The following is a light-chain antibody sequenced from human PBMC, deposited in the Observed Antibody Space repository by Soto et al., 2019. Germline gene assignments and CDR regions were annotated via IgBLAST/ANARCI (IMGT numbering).Light chain of an antibody. J-gene: IGKJ1*01. CDR1: QSVSSSY. V-gene: IGKV3-20*01. CDR3: QQYGSSPGT. CDR2: GAS. Sequence: EIVLTQSPGTLSLTPGERATLSCRASQSVSSSYFAWYQQKPGQAPRLLIYGASSRATGIPDRFSGSGSGTDFTLTISRLEPEDFAVYYCQQYGSSPGTFDQGTKVEIK.